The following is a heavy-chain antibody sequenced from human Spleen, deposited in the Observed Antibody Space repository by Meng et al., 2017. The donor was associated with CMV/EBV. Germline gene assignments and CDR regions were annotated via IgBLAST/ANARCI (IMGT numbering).Heavy chain of an antibody. CDR1: GFTFSAYW. J-gene: IGHJ4*02. V-gene: IGHV3-7*01. D-gene: IGHD2-2*01. CDR3: ARASPAHFDY. Sequence: RSCAGSGFTFSAYWMTWVRQAPGKGLEWVASIKRDGSEIYYVDSVEGRFTISRDNAKNSLYLQMDSLRAEDTAVYYCARASPAHFDYWGQRTLVTVSS. CDR2: IKRDGSEI.